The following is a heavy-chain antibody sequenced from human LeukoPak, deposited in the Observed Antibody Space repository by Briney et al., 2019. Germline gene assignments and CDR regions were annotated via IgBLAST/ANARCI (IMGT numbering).Heavy chain of an antibody. CDR1: GGSISSGGYS. Sequence: SETLSLTCAVSGGSISSGGYSWSWIRQPPGKGLEWIGYIYYSGSTYYNPSLKSRVTISVDTSKNQFSLKLSSVTAADTAVYYCARDSTVTTRRDFDYWGQGTLVTVSS. J-gene: IGHJ4*02. D-gene: IGHD4-17*01. CDR3: ARDSTVTTRRDFDY. CDR2: IYYSGST. V-gene: IGHV4-30-4*07.